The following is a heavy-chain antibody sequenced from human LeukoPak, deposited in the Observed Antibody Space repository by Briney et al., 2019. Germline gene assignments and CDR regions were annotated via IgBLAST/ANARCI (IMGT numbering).Heavy chain of an antibody. Sequence: PGGSLRLSCAASGFTFSNAWMSWVRQAPGKGLEWVSHINWNGGSTLYADSVKGRFTISRDSAKNSLSLQMNSLRAEDTALYYCAGDGPGGGSYYSSNWGQGTLVTVSS. J-gene: IGHJ4*02. CDR2: INWNGGST. CDR1: GFTFSNAW. CDR3: AGDGPGGGSYYSSN. D-gene: IGHD1-26*01. V-gene: IGHV3-20*04.